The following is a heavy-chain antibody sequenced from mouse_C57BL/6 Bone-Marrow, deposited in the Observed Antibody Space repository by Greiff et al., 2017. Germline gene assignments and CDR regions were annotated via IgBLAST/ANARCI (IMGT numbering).Heavy chain of an antibody. CDR2: INPNNGGT. CDR3: AREGYYGSSYQFAY. CDR1: GYTFTDYN. D-gene: IGHD1-1*01. J-gene: IGHJ3*01. Sequence: EVKLVESGPELVKPGASVKIPCKASGYTFTDYNMDWVKQSHGKSLEWIGDINPNNGGTIYNQKFKGKATLTVDKSSSTAYMELRSLTSGDTAVSYCAREGYYGSSYQFAYWGQGTLVTVSA. V-gene: IGHV1-18*01.